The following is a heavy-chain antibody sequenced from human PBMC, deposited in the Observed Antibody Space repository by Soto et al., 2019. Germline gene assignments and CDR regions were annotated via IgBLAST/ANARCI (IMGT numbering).Heavy chain of an antibody. J-gene: IGHJ5*02. V-gene: IGHV4-39*01. Sequence: SETLSLTCTASGGSITSSSHFWGWVRQPPGKGLEWIGTIYFTGNTYYTPSLKSRLTMSIDTSKNEFSLRLNSVTAVDTAVYYCAGRTFTIAAASYGRSNWFDPWGPGTLVTVSS. D-gene: IGHD6-25*01. CDR1: GGSITSSSHF. CDR3: AGRTFTIAAASYGRSNWFDP. CDR2: IYFTGNT.